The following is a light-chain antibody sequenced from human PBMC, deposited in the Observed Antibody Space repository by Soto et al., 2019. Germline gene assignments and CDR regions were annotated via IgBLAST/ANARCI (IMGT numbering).Light chain of an antibody. CDR1: QSVSSY. J-gene: IGKJ1*01. Sequence: EIVLTQSPGTLSLSPGERATLSCRASQSVSSYLAWYQQKPGQAPRLLIYDASNRATGIPARFSGSGSGTEFTLTISSLQSEDFTVYSCLQYHNLWAFGQGTKVDIK. V-gene: IGKV3-15*01. CDR2: DAS. CDR3: LQYHNLWA.